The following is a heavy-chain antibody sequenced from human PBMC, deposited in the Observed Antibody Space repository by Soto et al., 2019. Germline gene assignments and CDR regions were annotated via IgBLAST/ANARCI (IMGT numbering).Heavy chain of an antibody. CDR3: ARVSGHCSGGRCYAVDF. CDR2: ISTTSFYT. Sequence: GGSLRLSCVVSGFTFSDYYMTWIRQAPGKGLEWVSDISTTSFYTNYAASVKDRFTISRDNAKNSLYLQMDNLRAEDSAVYYCARVSGHCSGGRCYAVDFWGQGRLVTVSS. D-gene: IGHD2-15*01. V-gene: IGHV3-11*06. CDR1: GFTFSDYY. J-gene: IGHJ4*02.